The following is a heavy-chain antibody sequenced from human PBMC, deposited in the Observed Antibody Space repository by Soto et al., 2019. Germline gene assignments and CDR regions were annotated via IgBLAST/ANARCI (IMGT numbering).Heavy chain of an antibody. CDR2: TRSAAENYAT. J-gene: IGHJ6*02. Sequence: PGGSLRLSCAASGFTFSGSAVHWVRQASGKGLEWLGRTRSAAENYATSYAASVRGRFTISRDDSKNTAYLQMNSLKTEDTAVYYCSRGVWLGASYGMDVWGQGTTVTVSS. D-gene: IGHD3-10*01. V-gene: IGHV3-73*01. CDR3: SRGVWLGASYGMDV. CDR1: GFTFSGSA.